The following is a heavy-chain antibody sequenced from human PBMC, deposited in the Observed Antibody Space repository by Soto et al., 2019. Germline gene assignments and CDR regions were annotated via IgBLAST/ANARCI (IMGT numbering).Heavy chain of an antibody. Sequence: GGSLRLSCAASGFTFSSYWMSWVRQAPGKGLEWVANIKQDGSEKYYVDSVKGRFTISRDNAKNSLYLQMNSLRAEDTAVYYCARGSENDFWSGYYMVDYRGQGTLVTVSS. D-gene: IGHD3-3*01. V-gene: IGHV3-7*01. CDR2: IKQDGSEK. CDR3: ARGSENDFWSGYYMVDY. J-gene: IGHJ4*02. CDR1: GFTFSSYW.